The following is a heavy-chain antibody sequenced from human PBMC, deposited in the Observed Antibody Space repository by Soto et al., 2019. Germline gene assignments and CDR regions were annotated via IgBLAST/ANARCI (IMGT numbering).Heavy chain of an antibody. J-gene: IGHJ4*02. Sequence: GGSLRLSCAASGFTFSSYDMHWVRQATGKGLEWVSAIGTAGDTYYPGSVKGRLTISRENAKNSLYLQMNSLRAGDTAVYYCARGYRTRSSSGDYVSHYFDYWGQGTLVTVSS. CDR3: ARGYRTRSSSGDYVSHYFDY. D-gene: IGHD4-17*01. CDR1: GFTFSSYD. V-gene: IGHV3-13*01. CDR2: IGTAGDT.